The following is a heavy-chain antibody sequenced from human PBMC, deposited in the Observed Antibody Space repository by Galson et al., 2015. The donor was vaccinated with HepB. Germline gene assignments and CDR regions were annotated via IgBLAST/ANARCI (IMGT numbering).Heavy chain of an antibody. J-gene: IGHJ2*01. V-gene: IGHV4-59*01. CDR1: GGSISSYY. D-gene: IGHD1-26*01. CDR3: ARVALSGSYLWYFDL. Sequence: SETLSLTCTVSGGSISSYYWSWIRQPPGKGLEWIGYIYYSGSTNYNPSLKSRVTISVDTSKNQFSLKLSSVTAADTAVYYCARVALSGSYLWYFDLWGRGTLVTVSS. CDR2: IYYSGST.